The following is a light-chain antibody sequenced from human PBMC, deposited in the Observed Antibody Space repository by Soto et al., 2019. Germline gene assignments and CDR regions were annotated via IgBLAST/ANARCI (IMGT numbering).Light chain of an antibody. CDR3: QPYNNWPLT. CDR2: DTS. V-gene: IGKV3-15*01. CDR1: QVIGDT. J-gene: IGKJ4*01. Sequence: EVVRRQSPATRSVSPGEGATRSCRASQVIGDTLAWYQHKPGQTPRLLIYDTSTSATGVPTMFSGSRSGAEFTLTINSLQSEDFAVYYCQPYNNWPLTFGGGTKVEIK.